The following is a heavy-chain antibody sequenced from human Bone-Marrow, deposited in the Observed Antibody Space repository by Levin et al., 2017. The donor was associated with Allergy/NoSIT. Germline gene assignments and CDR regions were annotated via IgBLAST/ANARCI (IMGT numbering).Heavy chain of an antibody. D-gene: IGHD3-10*01. CDR1: GFSLYTAGVG. V-gene: IGHV2-5*02. Sequence: ASGPTLVKPTQTLTLTCTFSGFSLYTAGVGVGWIRQPPGKALEWLALIYWDDDTRYRPSLKNRLTITRDTSKNQVVLTMTNMDPVDTATYYCAHRLGISMVDGSHGCFDYWGQGTLVTVSS. J-gene: IGHJ4*02. CDR3: AHRLGISMVDGSHGCFDY. CDR2: IYWDDDT.